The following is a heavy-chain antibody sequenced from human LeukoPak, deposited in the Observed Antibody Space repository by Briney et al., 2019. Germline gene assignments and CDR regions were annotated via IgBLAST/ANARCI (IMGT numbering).Heavy chain of an antibody. V-gene: IGHV4-59*01. CDR1: GGSISSYY. Sequence: SETLSLTCTVSGGSISSYYWSWIRQPPGKGLEWIGYIYYSGSTNYNPSLKSRVTISVDTSKNQFSLKLSSVTAADTAVYYCARTHRIHNYYDSSGYSDYWGQGTLVTVSS. J-gene: IGHJ4*02. CDR2: IYYSGST. D-gene: IGHD3-22*01. CDR3: ARTHRIHNYYDSSGYSDY.